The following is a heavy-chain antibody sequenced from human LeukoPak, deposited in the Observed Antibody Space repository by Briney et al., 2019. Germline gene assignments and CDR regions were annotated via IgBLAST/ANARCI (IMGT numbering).Heavy chain of an antibody. V-gene: IGHV4-59*01. J-gene: IGHJ4*02. CDR1: GGSISNYY. Sequence: SETLSLTCTVSGGSISNYYWSWIRQPPGKGLEWIGYIYYSGSTNYNPSLKSRVTISVDTSKNQFSLKLSSVTAADTAVYYCARVSSYGIYYSDYWGQGTLVTVSS. D-gene: IGHD3-3*02. CDR3: ARVSSYGIYYSDY. CDR2: IYYSGST.